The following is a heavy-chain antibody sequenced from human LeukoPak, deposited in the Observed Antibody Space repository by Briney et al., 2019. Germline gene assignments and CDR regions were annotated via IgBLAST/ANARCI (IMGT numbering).Heavy chain of an antibody. J-gene: IGHJ4*02. CDR3: ARRVATIIYAASNRPCDY. D-gene: IGHD5-12*01. V-gene: IGHV4-34*01. CDR1: GGSFSGYY. CDR2: INHSGST. Sequence: SETLSLTCAVYGGSFSGYYWSWIRQPPGKGLEWIGEINHSGSTNYNPSLKSRVTISVDTSKNQFSLKLSSVTAADTAVYYCARRVATIIYAASNRPCDYWGQGTLVTVSS.